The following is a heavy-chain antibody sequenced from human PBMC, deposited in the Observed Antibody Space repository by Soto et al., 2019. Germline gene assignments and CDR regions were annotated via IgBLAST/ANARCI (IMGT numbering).Heavy chain of an antibody. CDR1: GFTFSSYG. CDR3: ARDVGLDSDNFFAY. J-gene: IGHJ4*02. CDR2: IRGDGGQT. V-gene: IGHV3-23*01. D-gene: IGHD3-9*01. Sequence: GGSLRLSCTASGFTFSSYGMGWVRQAPGKGLQWVSTIRGDGGQTHYTDSVKGRFSISRDNSKNTVYLQMDSLRAEDTAMYFCARDVGLDSDNFFAYWGQGTQVTVS.